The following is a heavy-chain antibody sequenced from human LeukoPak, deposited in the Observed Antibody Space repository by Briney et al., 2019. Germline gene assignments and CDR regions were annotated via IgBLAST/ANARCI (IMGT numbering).Heavy chain of an antibody. Sequence: SVKVSCKASGGTFSSYAISWVRQALGQGLEWMGGIIPIFGTANYAQKFQGRVTITADKSTSTAYMELSSLRSEDTAVYYCASQTVTRSYYYYYYGMDVWGKGTTVTVSS. CDR1: GGTFSSYA. CDR3: ASQTVTRSYYYYYYGMDV. D-gene: IGHD4-17*01. J-gene: IGHJ6*04. CDR2: IIPIFGTA. V-gene: IGHV1-69*06.